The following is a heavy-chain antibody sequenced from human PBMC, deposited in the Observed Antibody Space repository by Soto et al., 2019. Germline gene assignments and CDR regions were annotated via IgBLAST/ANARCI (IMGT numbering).Heavy chain of an antibody. V-gene: IGHV1-18*01. CDR1: GYIFTSYA. CDR2: ISAYNGNT. D-gene: IGHD3-22*01. Sequence: ASLKVSCKASGYIFTSYAISWVRQAPGQGLEWMGWISAYNGNTNYAQKFQGRVTMTRDTSTSTVYMELSSLRSEDTAVYYCASGDDSSCYYYPYDFDYWGQGTLVTVSS. J-gene: IGHJ4*02. CDR3: ASGDDSSCYYYPYDFDY.